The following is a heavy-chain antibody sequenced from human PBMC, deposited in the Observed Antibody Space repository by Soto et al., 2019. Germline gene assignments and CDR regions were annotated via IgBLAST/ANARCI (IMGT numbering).Heavy chain of an antibody. CDR2: IYTSGRT. Sequence: QVQLQESGPGLVKPSQTLSLTCSMSGGSINSGEYYWNWIRQYPRKGLEWIGYIYTSGRTHYNPSLKRRINISLDTSTNLLSLKLSSVTAADTAVYYCARMGLHLGELSRNWFDPWGRGTLVTVSS. J-gene: IGHJ5*02. V-gene: IGHV4-31*03. CDR1: GGSINSGEYY. D-gene: IGHD3-16*02. CDR3: ARMGLHLGELSRNWFDP.